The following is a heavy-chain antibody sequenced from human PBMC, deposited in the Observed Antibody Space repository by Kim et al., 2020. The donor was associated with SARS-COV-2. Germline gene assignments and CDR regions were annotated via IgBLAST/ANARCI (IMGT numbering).Heavy chain of an antibody. V-gene: IGHV3-30*01. D-gene: IGHD6-19*01. Sequence: SVKGRFTISRDNSKNTLYLQMNSLRAEDTAVYYCARDIANGYSSGPIIDYWGQGTLVTVSS. J-gene: IGHJ4*02. CDR3: ARDIANGYSSGPIIDY.